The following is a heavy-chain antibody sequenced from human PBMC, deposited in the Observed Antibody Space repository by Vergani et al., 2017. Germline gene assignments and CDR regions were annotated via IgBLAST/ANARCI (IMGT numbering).Heavy chain of an antibody. D-gene: IGHD3-3*01. J-gene: IGHJ5*02. CDR1: GYSITNYW. CDR3: AKTHDCSSLYSPNNCFDP. Sequence: VQLVQSGAEVKKPGESLKISCQGSGYSITNYWIAWVRQRPGKGLEWMGIIYAGDSDVRYSPSFQGQVTMSVDKSLSTAYLQWSSLKASDTATYYCAKTHDCSSLYSPNNCFDPWGQGTPVTVSS. CDR2: IYAGDSDV. V-gene: IGHV5-51*03.